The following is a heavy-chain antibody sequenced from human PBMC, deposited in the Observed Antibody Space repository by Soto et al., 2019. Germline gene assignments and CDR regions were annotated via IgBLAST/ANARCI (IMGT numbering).Heavy chain of an antibody. J-gene: IGHJ4*02. V-gene: IGHV3-23*04. D-gene: IGHD4-17*01. Sequence: EVQLVESGGGLVQPGGSLRLSCAASGFTFRHYAMNWVRQAPGKGLEWVSGISSGRGATIRYAESVQGRFSISRDNSNNTLLLQMNNLRVDDTALYYCAKDQGEGGDYENLLPSDWGQGILVTVSS. CDR2: ISSGRGATI. CDR3: AKDQGEGGDYENLLPSD. CDR1: GFTFRHYA.